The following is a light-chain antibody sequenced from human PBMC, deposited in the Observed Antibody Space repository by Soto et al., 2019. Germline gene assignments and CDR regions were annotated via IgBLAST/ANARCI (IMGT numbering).Light chain of an antibody. CDR1: QRVSSSY. CDR2: GVS. CDR3: QHYVNSPPIT. J-gene: IGKJ5*01. Sequence: EIVLTQSPGTLSLSPGERATLSCRASQRVSSSYLAWDQQKPGQAPRLLIYGVSLSATGIPDRISGSGAGTHYTLTISRREPEDFSVYYCQHYVNSPPITVREETRLEIK. V-gene: IGKV3-20*01.